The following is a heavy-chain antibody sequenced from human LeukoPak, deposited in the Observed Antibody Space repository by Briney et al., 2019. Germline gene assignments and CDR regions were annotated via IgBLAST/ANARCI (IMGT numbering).Heavy chain of an antibody. CDR3: ARAYPNNYYDSSGYYFLDY. CDR2: INHSGST. CDR1: GGSFSGYY. D-gene: IGHD3-22*01. V-gene: IGHV4-34*01. Sequence: PSETLSLTCAVYGGSFSGYYWSWIRQPPGKGLEWIGEINHSGSTNYNPSPKSRVTISVDTSKNQFSLKLSSVTAADTAVYYCARAYPNNYYDSSGYYFLDYWGQGTLVTVSS. J-gene: IGHJ4*02.